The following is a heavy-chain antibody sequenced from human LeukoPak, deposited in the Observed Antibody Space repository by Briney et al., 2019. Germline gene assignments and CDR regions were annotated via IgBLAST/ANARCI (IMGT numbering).Heavy chain of an antibody. CDR2: ISAYNGNT. D-gene: IGHD3-10*01. Sequence: KVSXKAXGYTFTSYGISWVRQAPGQGLEWRGWISAYNGNTNYAQKLQGRVTMTTDTSTSTAYMELRSLRSDDTAVYYCARGSVLWFGELYSGFDYWGQGTLVTVSS. J-gene: IGHJ4*02. V-gene: IGHV1-18*01. CDR3: ARGSVLWFGELYSGFDY. CDR1: GYTFTSYG.